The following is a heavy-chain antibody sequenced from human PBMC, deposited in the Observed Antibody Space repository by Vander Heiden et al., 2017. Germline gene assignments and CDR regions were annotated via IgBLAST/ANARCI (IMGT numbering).Heavy chain of an antibody. CDR2: VDPEDGET. Sequence: EVQLVQSGAEVQQPGATVKISRQVSGYTSNAYYMHWVQQAPGKGLEWMGLVDPEDGETIYAEKFQGRVTITADTSTDTAYMELSSLRSEDTAVYYCATPLSGSYYYYGMDVWGQGTTVTVSS. V-gene: IGHV1-69-2*01. J-gene: IGHJ6*02. CDR1: GYTSNAYY. CDR3: ATPLSGSYYYYGMDV. D-gene: IGHD1-26*01.